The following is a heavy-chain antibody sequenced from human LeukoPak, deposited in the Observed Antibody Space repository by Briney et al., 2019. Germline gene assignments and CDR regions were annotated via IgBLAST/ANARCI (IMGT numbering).Heavy chain of an antibody. V-gene: IGHV4-59*01. D-gene: IGHD6-19*01. CDR2: IYYSGST. CDR3: ARDTPLIAVAGTYFDY. Sequence: PSETLSLTCTVSVGSIISYYWSWIRQPPGQGLEWIGYIYYSGSTNYNPSLKSRVTISVDTSKNQISLKLSSVTAAHTSVYYLARDTPLIAVAGTYFDYWGQGTLVTVSS. CDR1: VGSIISYY. J-gene: IGHJ4*02.